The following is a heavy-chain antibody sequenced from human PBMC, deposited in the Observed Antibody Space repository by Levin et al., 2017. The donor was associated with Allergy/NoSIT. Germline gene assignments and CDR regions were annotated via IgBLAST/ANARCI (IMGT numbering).Heavy chain of an antibody. CDR3: ARARPIAVAGGTYYYYYGMDV. J-gene: IGHJ6*02. V-gene: IGHV1-18*01. Sequence: ASVKVSCKASGYTFTSYGISWVRQAPGQGLEWMGWISAYNGNTNYAQKLQGRVTMTTDTSTSTAYMELRSLRSDDTAVYYCARARPIAVAGGTYYYYYGMDVWGQGTTVTVSS. CDR1: GYTFTSYG. D-gene: IGHD6-19*01. CDR2: ISAYNGNT.